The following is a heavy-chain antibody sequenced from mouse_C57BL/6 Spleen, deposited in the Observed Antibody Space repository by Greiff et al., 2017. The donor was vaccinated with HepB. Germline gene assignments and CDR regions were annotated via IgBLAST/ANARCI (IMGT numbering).Heavy chain of an antibody. Sequence: EVQRVESGPGLVKPSQSLSLTCSVTGYSITSGYYWNWIRQFPGNKLEWMGYISYDGSNNYNPSLKNRISITRDTSKNQFFLKLNSVTTEDTATYYCARYTSYDGYYEGFAYWGQGTLVTVSA. CDR2: ISYDGSN. CDR1: GYSITSGYY. CDR3: ARYTSYDGYYEGFAY. V-gene: IGHV3-6*01. D-gene: IGHD2-3*01. J-gene: IGHJ3*01.